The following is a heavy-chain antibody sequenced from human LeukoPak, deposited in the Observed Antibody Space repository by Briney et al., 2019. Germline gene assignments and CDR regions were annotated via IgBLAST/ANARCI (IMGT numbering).Heavy chain of an antibody. V-gene: IGHV3-30-3*01. CDR3: ARDVAGYGMDV. D-gene: IGHD3-10*01. Sequence: PGRSLRLSCAASGFTFSSYAMHWVRQAPGKGLEWVAVISYDGSNKYYADPVKGRFTISRDNSKNTLYLQMNSLRAEDTAVYYCARDVAGYGMDVWGQGTTVTVSS. CDR1: GFTFSSYA. J-gene: IGHJ6*02. CDR2: ISYDGSNK.